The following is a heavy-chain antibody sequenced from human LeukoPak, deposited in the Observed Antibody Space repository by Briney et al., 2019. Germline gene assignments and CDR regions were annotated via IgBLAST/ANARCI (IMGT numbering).Heavy chain of an antibody. CDR1: GFTFSSYA. V-gene: IGHV3-23*01. J-gene: IGHJ4*02. CDR2: ISGSGGRT. Sequence: GGSLRLSCAASGFTFSSYAMRWVRQAPGKGLEWVSAISGSGGRTYYADSVKGRFTISRDSPKNTLYLQMNSLRAEDTAVYYCAKADYFDYWGQGTLVTVSS. CDR3: AKADYFDY.